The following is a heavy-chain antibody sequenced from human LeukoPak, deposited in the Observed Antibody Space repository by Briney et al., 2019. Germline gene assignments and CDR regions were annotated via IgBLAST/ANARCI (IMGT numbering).Heavy chain of an antibody. D-gene: IGHD3-10*01. CDR2: IIPIFGTA. CDR1: GGTFSSYA. V-gene: IGHV1-69*01. CDR3: ARDGRGENWFDP. J-gene: IGHJ5*02. Sequence: SVKVPCKASGGTFSSYAISWVRQAPGQGLEWMGGIIPIFGTANYAQKFQGRVTITADESTSTAYMELSSLRSEDTAVYYCARDGRGENWFDPWGQGTLVTVSS.